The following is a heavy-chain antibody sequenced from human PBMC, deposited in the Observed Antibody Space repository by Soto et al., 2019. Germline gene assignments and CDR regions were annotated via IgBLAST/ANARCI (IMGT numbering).Heavy chain of an antibody. CDR3: AHSVVAGLGYYFAY. CDR2: IYWDDDK. CDR1: GFSLSTTRVG. Sequence: QITLKESGPTLVKPTQTLTLTCTFSGFSLSTTRVGVGWIRQPPGKALEWLALIYWDDDKRYSPSLKGRLTTSSDPTXNLVVLTMTNMDPVDTATYYCAHSVVAGLGYYFAYWGQGTLVTVSS. V-gene: IGHV2-5*02. D-gene: IGHD6-19*01. J-gene: IGHJ4*02.